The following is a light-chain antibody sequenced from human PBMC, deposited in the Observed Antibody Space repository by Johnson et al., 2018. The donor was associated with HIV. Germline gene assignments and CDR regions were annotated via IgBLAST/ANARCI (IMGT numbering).Light chain of an antibody. CDR3: GTWDRNLSGPV. CDR2: ENN. V-gene: IGLV1-51*02. CDR1: SSNIGNNY. Sequence: QSVLTQPPSVSAAPGQKVTISCSGSSSNIGNNYVSWYQQLPGTAPKLLICENNKRPSGIPDRFSGSKSGTSATLGITGLQTGDEADYYCGTWDRNLSGPVFGTWTKVPVL. J-gene: IGLJ1*01.